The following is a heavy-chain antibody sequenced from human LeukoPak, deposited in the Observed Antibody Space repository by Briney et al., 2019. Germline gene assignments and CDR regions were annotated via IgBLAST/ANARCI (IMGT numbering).Heavy chain of an antibody. J-gene: IGHJ4*02. CDR1: GGSFSGYY. V-gene: IGHV4-34*01. D-gene: IGHD3-16*02. Sequence: SETLSLTCAVYGGSFSGYYWSWIRQLPGKGLEWIGEINHSGSTNYNPSLKSRVTISVDTSKNQFSLKLSSVTAADTAVYYCARLGPYDYVWGSYLRSRAAFDYWGQGTLVTVSS. CDR3: ARLGPYDYVWGSYLRSRAAFDY. CDR2: INHSGST.